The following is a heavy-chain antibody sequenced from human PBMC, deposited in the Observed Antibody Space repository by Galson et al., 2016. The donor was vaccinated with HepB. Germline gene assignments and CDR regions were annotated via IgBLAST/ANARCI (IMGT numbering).Heavy chain of an antibody. V-gene: IGHV1-2*02. CDR3: AKDYYGSGSWNDY. J-gene: IGHJ4*02. CDR2: INPNSGGT. Sequence: SVKVSCKASGYTFTDYYIHWVRRAPGQGLEWMGWINPNSGGTNYAQKFQGRVTMTRDTSISTAYMELSRLRSDDADVYYCAKDYYGSGSWNDYWGQGTLVTVSS. D-gene: IGHD3-10*01. CDR1: GYTFTDYY.